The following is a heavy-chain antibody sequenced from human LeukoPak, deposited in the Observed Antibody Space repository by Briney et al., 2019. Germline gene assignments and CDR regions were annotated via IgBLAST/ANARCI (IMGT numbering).Heavy chain of an antibody. D-gene: IGHD5-12*01. V-gene: IGHV4-39*07. Sequence: SETLSLTCTVSGGSTSSSRYYWGWIRQPPGKGLEWIGSIYYSGSTYYNPSLKSRVTISVDTSKNQFSLKLSSVTAADTAVYYCARGGYSGYVAWFNPWGQGTLVTVSS. CDR3: ARGGYSGYVAWFNP. CDR1: GGSTSSSRYY. CDR2: IYYSGST. J-gene: IGHJ5*02.